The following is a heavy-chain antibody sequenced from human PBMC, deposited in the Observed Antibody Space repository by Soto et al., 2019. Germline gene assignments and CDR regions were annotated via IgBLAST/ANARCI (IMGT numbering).Heavy chain of an antibody. D-gene: IGHD3-22*01. V-gene: IGHV1-69*08. CDR2: IIPILGIA. CDR3: ARDPYYDSSGYYLNATTLPGRLQFDP. J-gene: IGHJ5*02. Sequence: QVQLVQSGAEVKKPGSSVKVSCKASGGTFSSYTISWVRQAPGQGLEWMGRIIPILGIANYAQKFQGRVTITADKSTSTDYMELSSLRSEDTAVYYCARDPYYDSSGYYLNATTLPGRLQFDPWGQGTLVTVSS. CDR1: GGTFSSYT.